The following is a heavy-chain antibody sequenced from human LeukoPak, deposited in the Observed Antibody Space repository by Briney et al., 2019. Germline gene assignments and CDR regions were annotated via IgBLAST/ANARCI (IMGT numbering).Heavy chain of an antibody. J-gene: IGHJ4*02. D-gene: IGHD2-15*01. CDR3: AKDSVAATHLVPLSRRSHYFDY. Sequence: SGGSLRLSCAASGFTLSSYTMNWVRQAPGKGLEWVSSFSSSGRYIYYVDSVKGRFTISRDNAKNSLYLQMNSLRAEDTAVYYCAKDSVAATHLVPLSRRSHYFDYWGQGTLVTVSS. V-gene: IGHV3-21*04. CDR1: GFTLSSYT. CDR2: FSSSGRYI.